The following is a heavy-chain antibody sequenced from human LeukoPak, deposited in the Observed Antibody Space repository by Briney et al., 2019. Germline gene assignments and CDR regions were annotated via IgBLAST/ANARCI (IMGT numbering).Heavy chain of an antibody. V-gene: IGHV3-23*01. J-gene: IGHJ4*02. CDR1: GFTFSSYA. CDR2: ISGSGGST. Sequence: GGSLRLSCAASGFTFSSYAMSWARQAPGKGLEWVSAISGSGGSTYYADSVKGRFTISRDNSKNTLYLQMNSLRAEDTAVYYCAKGYGELVNYYFDYWGQGTLVTVSS. D-gene: IGHD6-13*01. CDR3: AKGYGELVNYYFDY.